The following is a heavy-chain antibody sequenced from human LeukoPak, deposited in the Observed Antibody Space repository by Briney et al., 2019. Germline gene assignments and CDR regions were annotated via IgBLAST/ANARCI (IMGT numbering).Heavy chain of an antibody. V-gene: IGHV3-15*01. CDR3: TTAGDGFNKGYS. D-gene: IGHD2-21*01. J-gene: IGHJ4*02. CDR1: GFTISNDW. CDR2: IRRKADGGTA. Sequence: PGESLLLSCTASGFTISNDWMSWVRRAPGKGLEWVGRIRRKADGGTADYVAAVKGRFTISRDDTANRLYLQMNGLRTEDTAVYYCTTAGDGFNKGYSWGQGTQVTVSS.